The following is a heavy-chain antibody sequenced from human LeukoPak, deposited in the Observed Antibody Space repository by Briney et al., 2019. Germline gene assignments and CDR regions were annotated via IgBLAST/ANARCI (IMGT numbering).Heavy chain of an antibody. CDR3: IRDYGDY. V-gene: IGHV3-53*01. CDR1: GFTVSRKY. CDR2: IYTDAST. J-gene: IGHJ4*02. Sequence: PGGSLRLSCAASGFTVSRKYMSWVRQAPGKWLEWVAVIYTDASTYYADSVKGQFTISRDNSKNTVYLQMNSLRAEDTAVYYCIRDYGDYWGQGTLVTVSS. D-gene: IGHD4/OR15-4a*01.